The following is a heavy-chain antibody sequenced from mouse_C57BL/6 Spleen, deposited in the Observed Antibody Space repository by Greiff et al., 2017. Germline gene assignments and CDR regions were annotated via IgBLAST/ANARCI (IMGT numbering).Heavy chain of an antibody. CDR3: ARREAPCWYFDV. V-gene: IGHV1-69*01. CDR1: GYTFTSYW. CDR2: IDPSDSYT. J-gene: IGHJ1*03. Sequence: QVQLQQPGAELVMPGASVKLSCKASGYTFTSYWMHWVKQRPGQGLEWIGEIDPSDSYTNYNQKFKGKSTLTVDKYSSTAYMQRSSLTSEDSAVYYCARREAPCWYFDVWGTGTTVTVSS.